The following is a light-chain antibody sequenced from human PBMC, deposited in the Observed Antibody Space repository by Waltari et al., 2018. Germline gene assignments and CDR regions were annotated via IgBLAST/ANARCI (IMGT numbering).Light chain of an antibody. CDR1: NIGSEN. CDR3: QVWDSGSDVVV. Sequence: SYVLTQPPSVSVAPGQTARITWGGNNIGSENVSRYQQRPGQAPVLVVYDDSDRPAGIPERFSGSKSENTATLTISRVEAGDEADYYCQVWDSGSDVVVFGGGTKLTVL. J-gene: IGLJ2*01. CDR2: DDS. V-gene: IGLV3-21*02.